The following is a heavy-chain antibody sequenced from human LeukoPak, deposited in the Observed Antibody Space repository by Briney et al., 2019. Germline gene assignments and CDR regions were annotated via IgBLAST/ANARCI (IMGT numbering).Heavy chain of an antibody. CDR1: GFTFSSYG. Sequence: PGGSLRLSCAASGFTFSSYGMHRVRQAPGKGLEWVAVISYDGSNKYYADSVKGRFTISRDNSKNTLYLQMNSLRAEDTAVYYCAKDNGIAVVVYYFDYWGQGTLVTVSS. D-gene: IGHD6-19*01. CDR2: ISYDGSNK. V-gene: IGHV3-30*18. CDR3: AKDNGIAVVVYYFDY. J-gene: IGHJ4*02.